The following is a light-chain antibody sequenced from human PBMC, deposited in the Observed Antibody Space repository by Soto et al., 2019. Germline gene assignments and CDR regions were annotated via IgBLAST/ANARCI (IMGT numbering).Light chain of an antibody. J-gene: IGLJ2*01. CDR3: SSYTTSYTQV. V-gene: IGLV2-14*01. CDR2: EVS. Sequence: QSVLTQPASVSGSPGQSITISCTGTSSDVGGYNYVSWYQHHPGKVPKLMIYEVSNRPSGISNRFSGSKSGNTASLTISGLHSEDEADYYCSSYTTSYTQVFGGGTKLTVL. CDR1: SSDVGGYNY.